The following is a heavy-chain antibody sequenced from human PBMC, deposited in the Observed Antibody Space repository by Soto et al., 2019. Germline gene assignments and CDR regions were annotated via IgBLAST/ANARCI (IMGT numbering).Heavy chain of an antibody. Sequence: GASVKVSCKASGYTFTSYAMHWVRQAPGQRLEWMGWINAGNGNTKNSQKFQGRVTITRDTSASTDYMELSSLRSEDTAVYYCANALGLYYFDYWGQGTLITV. D-gene: IGHD3-16*01. CDR1: GYTFTSYA. V-gene: IGHV1-3*01. CDR3: ANALGLYYFDY. CDR2: INAGNGNT. J-gene: IGHJ4*02.